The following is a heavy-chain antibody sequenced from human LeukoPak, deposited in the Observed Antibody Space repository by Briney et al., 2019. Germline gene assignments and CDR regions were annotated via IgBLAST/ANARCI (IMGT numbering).Heavy chain of an antibody. V-gene: IGHV3-9*01. CDR2: ISWNSGSI. CDR3: AKSGAAYCSGGSCSRPFDY. Sequence: PGGSLRLSCEASGFTFDDYAMPWVRQAPGKGLEWVSGISWNSGSIGYADSVRGRITISRDNAKNSLYLQMNSLRVEDTALYYCAKSGAAYCSGGSCSRPFDYWGQGTLVTVSS. CDR1: GFTFDDYA. J-gene: IGHJ4*02. D-gene: IGHD2-15*01.